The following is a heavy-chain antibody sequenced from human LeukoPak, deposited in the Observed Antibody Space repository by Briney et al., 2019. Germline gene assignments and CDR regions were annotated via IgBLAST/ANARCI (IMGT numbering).Heavy chain of an antibody. D-gene: IGHD1-1*01. CDR2: INIDGSTT. CDR3: ISDHTGHDDY. J-gene: IGHJ4*02. Sequence: GGSLRLSCAASGFSFSSYWMHWVRQAPGKELVWVSRINIDGSTTTYADSVKGRFTISRDNAKNTLSLQMNSLRADDTAVYYCISDHTGHDDYWGQGTLVTVSS. V-gene: IGHV3-74*01. CDR1: GFSFSSYW.